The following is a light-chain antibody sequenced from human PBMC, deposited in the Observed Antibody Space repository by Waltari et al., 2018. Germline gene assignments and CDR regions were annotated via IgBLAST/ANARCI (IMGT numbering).Light chain of an antibody. CDR1: QYISTY. V-gene: IGKV1-39*01. CDR2: AAS. J-gene: IGKJ1*01. CDR3: QQSYDTPRT. Sequence: DFQMTQSPSSLSASVGDRFTITCRASQYISTYLNGYQQKPGKGPKLLIYAASTLQSGVPSRFSGSGSGTDFTFTISSLQLEDFATYYCQQSYDTPRTFGQGTKVEVK.